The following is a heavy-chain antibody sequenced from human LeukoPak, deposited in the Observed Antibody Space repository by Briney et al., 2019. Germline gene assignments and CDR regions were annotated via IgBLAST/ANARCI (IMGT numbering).Heavy chain of an antibody. CDR1: GFTFSSYA. D-gene: IGHD6-19*01. J-gene: IGHJ4*02. V-gene: IGHV3-23*01. CDR3: AKKRVAVAGTHYFDY. Sequence: GGSLRLSCAASGFTFSSYAMSWVRQAPGKGLEWVSGISGSGGSTYYADSVKGRFTISRDNSENMLYLQMNSLGAEDTAVYYCAKKRVAVAGTHYFDYWGQGTLVTVSS. CDR2: ISGSGGST.